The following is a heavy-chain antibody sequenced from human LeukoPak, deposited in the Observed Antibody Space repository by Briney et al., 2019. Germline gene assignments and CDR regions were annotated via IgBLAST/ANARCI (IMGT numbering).Heavy chain of an antibody. J-gene: IGHJ4*02. V-gene: IGHV3-53*01. CDR2: IYSGGST. CDR1: GFTVSSNY. CDR3: ARDNYDSSTPYYFDY. Sequence: GGSLRLSCAASGFTVSSNYMSWVRQAPGKGLEWVSVIYSGGSTYYADSVKGRFTISRDDAKNSLYLQMNSLRAEDTAVYYCARDNYDSSTPYYFDYWGQGTLVTVSS. D-gene: IGHD3-22*01.